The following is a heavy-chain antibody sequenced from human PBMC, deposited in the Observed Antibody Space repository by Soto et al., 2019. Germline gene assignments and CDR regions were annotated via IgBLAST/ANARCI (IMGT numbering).Heavy chain of an antibody. V-gene: IGHV4-61*01. J-gene: IGHJ4*02. CDR1: GGSVSSGSYY. Sequence: QVQLQESGPGLVKPSETLSLTCTVSGGSVSSGSYYWTWIRQPPEKGLEWIGYIYYSGSTKYNPSLKRRVTISVDTSKNQFTLKLSSVTAADTAVYYCARDYTSRIAGSGNGFEYWGQGTLVTVSS. D-gene: IGHD1-26*01. CDR3: ARDYTSRIAGSGNGFEY. CDR2: IYYSGST.